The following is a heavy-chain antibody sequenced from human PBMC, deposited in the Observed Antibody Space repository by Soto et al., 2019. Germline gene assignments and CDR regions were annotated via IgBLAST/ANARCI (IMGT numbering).Heavy chain of an antibody. J-gene: IGHJ5*02. D-gene: IGHD1-26*01. V-gene: IGHV4-39*01. Sequence: XETLSLSCTGSGVSISSSSYYWGWIRQPPGKVLEWIGSIYYSGSTYYNPSLKSRVTISVDTSKNQFSLKPSSVTAADTAVYYCARQVLLVGANSVLRPVWFDTWGQGTLVTVSS. CDR3: ARQVLLVGANSVLRPVWFDT. CDR1: GVSISSSSYY. CDR2: IYYSGST.